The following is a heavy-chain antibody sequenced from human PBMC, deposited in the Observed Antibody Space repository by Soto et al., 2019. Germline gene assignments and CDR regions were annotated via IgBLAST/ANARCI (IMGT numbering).Heavy chain of an antibody. V-gene: IGHV3-15*07. D-gene: IGHD2-2*01. J-gene: IGHJ4*02. CDR3: TTVTSSFVLVRENNDY. Sequence: EVQLVESGGGLVKPGGSLRLSCAASGFTFSNAWMNWVRQAQGKGREGVGRIKSKTDGGTTDYAAPVKGRFTISRDDSKNTLYLQMNSLKTEDTAVYYCTTVTSSFVLVRENNDYWGQGTLVTVSS. CDR2: IKSKTDGGTT. CDR1: GFTFSNAW.